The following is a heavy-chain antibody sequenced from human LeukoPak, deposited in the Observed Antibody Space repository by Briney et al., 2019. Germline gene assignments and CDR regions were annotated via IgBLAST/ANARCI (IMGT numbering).Heavy chain of an antibody. CDR1: GFTFSTYT. V-gene: IGHV3-30*04. D-gene: IGHD3-10*01. CDR2: ISYDGRKT. J-gene: IGHJ4*02. Sequence: GGSLRLSCTASGFTFSTYTMHWVRQAPGKGLEWLAVISYDGRKTDYADSVKGRLTISRDNSKNTVYLQMNGLRAEDRAMYYCARTVSYGSGSYADYWGQGTLVSVPS. CDR3: ARTVSYGSGSYADY.